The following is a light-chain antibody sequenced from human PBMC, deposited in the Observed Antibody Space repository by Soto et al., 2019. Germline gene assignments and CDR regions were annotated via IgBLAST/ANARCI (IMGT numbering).Light chain of an antibody. V-gene: IGLV2-8*01. CDR3: RSHAVSNNPFV. CDR2: DVN. Sequence: QSALTQPPSASGSPGQSVTISCTGTSSDVGVYNYVSWYQQHPGKAPKVLIYDVNKRPSGVPDRFSGSKSGNTASLTVSGLPAEDEADYYCRSHAVSNNPFVFGNGTKLTVL. CDR1: SSDVGVYNY. J-gene: IGLJ1*01.